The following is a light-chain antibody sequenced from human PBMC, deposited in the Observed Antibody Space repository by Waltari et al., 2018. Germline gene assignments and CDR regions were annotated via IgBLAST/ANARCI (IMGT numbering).Light chain of an antibody. CDR2: YDS. V-gene: IGLV3-21*04. Sequence: SYVLTQAPSVSVALGETARITCGGNNIADKNVHWYQQKPGQAPVLVIFYDSDRPSGIPERFSGSNSGNTATLTISRAEAGDEADYYCQVWDTSIDLSVFGTGTKVTVL. J-gene: IGLJ1*01. CDR3: QVWDTSIDLSV. CDR1: NIADKN.